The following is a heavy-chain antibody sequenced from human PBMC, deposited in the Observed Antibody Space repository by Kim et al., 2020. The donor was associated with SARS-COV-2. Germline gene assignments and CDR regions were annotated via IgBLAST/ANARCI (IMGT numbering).Heavy chain of an antibody. Sequence: TTDYAAPVKGRFTISRDDSKNTLYLQMNSLKTEDTAVYYCTTSPYYGDYVWGQGTLVTVSS. CDR3: TTSPYYGDYV. CDR2: TT. J-gene: IGHJ4*02. D-gene: IGHD4-17*01. V-gene: IGHV3-15*01.